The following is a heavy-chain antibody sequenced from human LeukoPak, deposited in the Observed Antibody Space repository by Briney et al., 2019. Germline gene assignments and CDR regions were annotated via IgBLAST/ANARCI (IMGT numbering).Heavy chain of an antibody. CDR1: GYTFTSYY. D-gene: IGHD3-16*02. Sequence: GASVTVSCKASGYTFTSYYMHWVRQAPGQGLEWMGGIIPIFGTANYAQKFQGRVTITADESTSTAYTELSSLRSEDTAVYYCARDLDDSYTNYYGMDVWGQGTTVTVSS. CDR3: ARDLDDSYTNYYGMDV. J-gene: IGHJ6*02. CDR2: IIPIFGTA. V-gene: IGHV1-69*13.